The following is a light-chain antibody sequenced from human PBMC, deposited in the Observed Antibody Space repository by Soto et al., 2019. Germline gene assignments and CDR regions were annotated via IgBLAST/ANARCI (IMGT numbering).Light chain of an antibody. J-gene: IGLJ2*01. CDR1: SSDVGGYNY. Sequence: QSVLTQPRSVSGSPGQSVTISCTGTSSDVGGYNYVSWHQQHPGKAPKLMIYDVTKRPSGVPDRFSGSKSGNTASLTISGLQAEDEADYYCCSYAGSYPVVFGGGTKLTVL. CDR2: DVT. CDR3: CSYAGSYPVV. V-gene: IGLV2-11*01.